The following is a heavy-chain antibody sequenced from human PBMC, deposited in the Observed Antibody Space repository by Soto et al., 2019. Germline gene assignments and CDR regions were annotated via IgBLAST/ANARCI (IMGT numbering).Heavy chain of an antibody. J-gene: IGHJ4*02. V-gene: IGHV1-18*01. Sequence: ASVKVSCKASGYTFTSYGISWVRQAPGQGLEWMGWISAYNGNTNYAQKLQGRVTMTTDTSTSTAYMELRSLRSDDTAVYYCAISPKPQQKLDYWGKGTLVTVSS. D-gene: IGHD6-13*01. CDR2: ISAYNGNT. CDR3: AISPKPQQKLDY. CDR1: GYTFTSYG.